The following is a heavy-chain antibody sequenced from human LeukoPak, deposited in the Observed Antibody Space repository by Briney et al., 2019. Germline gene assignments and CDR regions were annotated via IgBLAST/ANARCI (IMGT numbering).Heavy chain of an antibody. Sequence: PSETLSLTCAVYGGSFSGYCWSWIRQPPGKGLEWIGEINHSGSTNYNPSLKSRVTISVDTSKNQFSLKLSSVTAADTAVYYCANLYYCSSTSCYKDYWGQGTLVTVSS. V-gene: IGHV4-34*01. J-gene: IGHJ4*02. D-gene: IGHD2-2*02. CDR1: GGSFSGYC. CDR3: ANLYYCSSTSCYKDY. CDR2: INHSGST.